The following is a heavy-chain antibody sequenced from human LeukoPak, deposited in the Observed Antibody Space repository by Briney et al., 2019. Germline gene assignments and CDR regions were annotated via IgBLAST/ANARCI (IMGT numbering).Heavy chain of an antibody. Sequence: GGSLRLSCAASGFTFSSYGMHWVRQAPGKGLEWVAFIRYDGSNKYYADSVKGRFTISRDNSKNTLYLQMNSLRAEDTAVYYCAKIPTSSHYCSGGSCFPYKWFDPWGQGTLVTVSS. CDR3: AKIPTSSHYCSGGSCFPYKWFDP. D-gene: IGHD2-15*01. V-gene: IGHV3-30*02. CDR1: GFTFSSYG. CDR2: IRYDGSNK. J-gene: IGHJ5*02.